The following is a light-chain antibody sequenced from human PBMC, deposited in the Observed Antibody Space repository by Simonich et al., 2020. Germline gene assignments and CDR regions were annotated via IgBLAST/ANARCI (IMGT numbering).Light chain of an antibody. CDR3: QSYDSSRV. V-gene: IGLV6-57*03. CDR2: EDN. Sequence: NFMLTQPHSVSESPGKTVTISCTRSSGSIASNYVQWYQQRPGSAPTPVIYEDNQRPSGVPDRFSGSIDSSSHSASLTISGLKTEDEADYYCQSYDSSRVFGGGTKLTVL. CDR1: SGSIASNY. J-gene: IGLJ3*02.